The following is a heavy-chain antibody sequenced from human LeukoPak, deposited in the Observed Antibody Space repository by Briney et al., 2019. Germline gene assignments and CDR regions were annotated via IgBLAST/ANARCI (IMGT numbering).Heavy chain of an antibody. V-gene: IGHV4-59*01. CDR1: GGSISTYY. CDR3: AKLGSPRAF. CDR2: IYYFGNT. D-gene: IGHD7-27*01. Sequence: PSETLSLTCSVSGGSISTYYWSWVRQPPGKGLEWIGYIYYFGNTDYNPSLKSRVTISVDTSKNQFSLNLRSATAADTAVYYCAKLGSPRAFWGQGILVRVSS. J-gene: IGHJ4*02.